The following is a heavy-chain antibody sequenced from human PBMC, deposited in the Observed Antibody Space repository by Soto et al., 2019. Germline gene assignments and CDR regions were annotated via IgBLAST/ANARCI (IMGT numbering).Heavy chain of an antibody. J-gene: IGHJ4*02. CDR2: TRNKVDSYTT. V-gene: IGHV3-72*01. Sequence: EVQLVESGGDLVQPGGSLRLSCAASGFTFSDHYMDWVRQAPGKGLEWVGRTRNKVDSYTTEYAASVKGRFTISRDDSKNSLYLQMNRLKSEDAAVYYCARVTSGNTFDYWGQGTLVTVSS. CDR3: ARVTSGNTFDY. CDR1: GFTFSDHY. D-gene: IGHD1-7*01.